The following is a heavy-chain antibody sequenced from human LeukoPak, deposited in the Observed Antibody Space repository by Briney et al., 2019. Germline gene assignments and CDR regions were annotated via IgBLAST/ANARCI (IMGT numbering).Heavy chain of an antibody. J-gene: IGHJ4*02. CDR2: IYYSGST. CDR1: GDSISSGDYY. D-gene: IGHD6-13*01. Sequence: SQTLSLTCTVSGDSISSGDYYWTWLRQHPGKGLEWIGCIYYSGSTYYNLSLRSRVIISADTSKNHFSLKLSSVTAADTAVYYCARVREATIAPFFDYWGQGILVTVSS. CDR3: ARVREATIAPFFDY. V-gene: IGHV4-31*03.